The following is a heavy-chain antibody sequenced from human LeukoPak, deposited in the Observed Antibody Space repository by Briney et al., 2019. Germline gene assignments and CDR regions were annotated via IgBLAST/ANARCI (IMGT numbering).Heavy chain of an antibody. D-gene: IGHD3-10*01. CDR2: MSSDGTSQ. CDR1: GFPFSSYG. J-gene: IGHJ4*02. Sequence: PGGSLRLSCAASGFPFSSYGMHWVRQAPEKGLEWVALMSSDGTSQYFADSEKGRFTVSRDISENTVYLQMNRLTIEDTAVYYCARPFSTMVRDTVAYWGQGTRVIVSS. CDR3: ARPFSTMVRDTVAY. V-gene: IGHV3-30*19.